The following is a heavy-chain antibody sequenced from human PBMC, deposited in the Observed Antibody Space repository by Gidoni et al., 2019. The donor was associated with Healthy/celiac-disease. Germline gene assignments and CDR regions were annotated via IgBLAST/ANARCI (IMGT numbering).Heavy chain of an antibody. V-gene: IGHV4-34*01. CDR3: ARGVDEAKGQQWLVRFDY. Sequence: QVQLQQWGAGLLKPSETLSLTCAVYGGSFSGYYWSWIRQPPGKGLEWIGEINHSGSTNYNPSLKSRVTISVDTSKNQFSLKLSSVTAADTAVYYCARGVDEAKGQQWLVRFDYWGQGTLVTVSS. J-gene: IGHJ4*02. CDR1: GGSFSGYY. CDR2: INHSGST. D-gene: IGHD6-19*01.